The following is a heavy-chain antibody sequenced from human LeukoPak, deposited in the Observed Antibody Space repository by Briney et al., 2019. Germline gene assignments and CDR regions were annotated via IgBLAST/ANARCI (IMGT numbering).Heavy chain of an antibody. V-gene: IGHV3-30-3*01. CDR2: ISYDGSNK. D-gene: IGHD6-19*01. CDR3: ARAYKSIAVAGPFDY. CDR1: GFTFSSYA. J-gene: IGHJ4*02. Sequence: GGSPRLSCAASGFTFSSYAMHWVRQAPGKGLEWVAVISYDGSNKYYADSVKGRFTISRDNSKNTLYLQMNSLRAEDTAVYYCARAYKSIAVAGPFDYWGQGTLVTVSS.